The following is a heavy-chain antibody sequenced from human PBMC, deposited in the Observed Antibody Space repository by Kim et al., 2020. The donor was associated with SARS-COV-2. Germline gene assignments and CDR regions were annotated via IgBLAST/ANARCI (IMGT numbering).Heavy chain of an antibody. Sequence: PSLRSRFTISVDTSKNQFSLELSSVTAADTAVYYCVPFRILGGDEDWFDPWGQGTLVTVSS. D-gene: IGHD3-16*01. V-gene: IGHV4-34*01. J-gene: IGHJ5*02. CDR3: VPFRILGGDEDWFDP.